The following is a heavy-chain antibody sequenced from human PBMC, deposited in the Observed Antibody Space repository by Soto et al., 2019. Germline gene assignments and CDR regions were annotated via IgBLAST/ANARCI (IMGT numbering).Heavy chain of an antibody. CDR1: GAAFNTIT. J-gene: IGHJ5*02. Sequence: QVQLVQSGAEVKKPGSSVRVSCKASGAAFNTITINWVRQAPGQGLEWMGGFVPVFGSATYAQKFQGRVAITAQASTRTFYMELSRLNSEDTALYYCVREDDTTGSYSWFDPWGQGTLVTVSS. CDR2: FVPVFGSA. CDR3: VREDDTTGSYSWFDP. V-gene: IGHV1-69*01. D-gene: IGHD3-9*01.